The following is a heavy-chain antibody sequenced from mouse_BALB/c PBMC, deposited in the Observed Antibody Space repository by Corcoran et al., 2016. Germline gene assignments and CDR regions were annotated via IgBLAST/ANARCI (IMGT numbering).Heavy chain of an antibody. J-gene: IGHJ3*01. CDR3: ARGGLGNSAWFAY. CDR1: GYSFTGYN. D-gene: IGHD2-1*01. V-gene: IGHV1S135*01. Sequence: EVQLQQSGPELGKPGASVKISCKASGYSFTGYNMYWVKQSHRKSLEWIGYIDPYNGGTSYNQKSKGKATLTVDKSSSTAYMHLNSLTSEDSAIYYCARGGLGNSAWFAYWGQGTLVTVSA. CDR2: IDPYNGGT.